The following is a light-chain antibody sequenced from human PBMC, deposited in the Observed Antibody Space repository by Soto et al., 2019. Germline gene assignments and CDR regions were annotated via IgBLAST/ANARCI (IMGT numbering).Light chain of an antibody. CDR1: QSVGNN. CDR2: GAS. J-gene: IGKJ4*01. Sequence: EIVMTQSPGTLSVSPGERVTLPCRASQSVGNNLAWHQQKPGQAPRLLIYGASSRATSIPDRFSGSGSGTDFTLTISRLEPEDFAVYYCQQYGSSPTFGGGTKVDIK. V-gene: IGKV3-20*01. CDR3: QQYGSSPT.